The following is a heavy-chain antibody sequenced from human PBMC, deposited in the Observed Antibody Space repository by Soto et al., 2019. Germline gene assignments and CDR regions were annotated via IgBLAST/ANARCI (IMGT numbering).Heavy chain of an antibody. CDR1: GFTFTTHW. D-gene: IGHD1-26*01. Sequence: PGGSLRLSCTASGFTFTTHWMHWVRQAPGKGLVWVSRIYFDGITTNYADSVKGRLTVSRDNAKNTVYLHVNTLRDEDTAVYYCARGGAMGVDYWGQGTLATVSS. CDR3: ARGGAMGVDY. CDR2: IYFDGITT. V-gene: IGHV3-74*01. J-gene: IGHJ4*02.